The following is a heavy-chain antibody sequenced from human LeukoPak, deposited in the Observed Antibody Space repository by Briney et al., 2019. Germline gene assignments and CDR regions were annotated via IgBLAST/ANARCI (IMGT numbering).Heavy chain of an antibody. Sequence: QTGGSLRLSCAASGFTFSSYAMSWVRQAPGKGLEWVSAISGSGGSTYYADSVKGRFTISRDNSKNTLYLQMNSLRAEDTAVYYCAKPPARGYRRPHKSFQHWGRAPWSPSPQ. J-gene: IGHJ1*01. CDR2: ISGSGGST. CDR1: GFTFSSYA. V-gene: IGHV3-23*01. CDR3: AKPPARGYRRPHKSFQH. D-gene: IGHD3-22*01.